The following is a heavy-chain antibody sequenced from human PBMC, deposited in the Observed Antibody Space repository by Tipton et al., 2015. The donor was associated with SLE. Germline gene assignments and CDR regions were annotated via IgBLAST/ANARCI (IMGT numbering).Heavy chain of an antibody. CDR1: GYSFSSYS. CDR2: IYPGDSDT. V-gene: IGHV5-51*03. D-gene: IGHD6-13*01. CDR3: ARRQQLPGEAFDI. J-gene: IGHJ3*02. Sequence: QLVQSGAEVKKPGESLKISCKGSGYSFSSYSIGWVRQMPGKGLEWMGIIYPGDSDTTYSPSFQGQVTISADKSISTAYLQWKSLKASDTAMYYCARRQQLPGEAFDIWGQGTMVTVSS.